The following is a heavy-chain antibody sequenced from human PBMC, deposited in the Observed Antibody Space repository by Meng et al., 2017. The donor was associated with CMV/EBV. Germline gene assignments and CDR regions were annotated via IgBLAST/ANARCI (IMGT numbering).Heavy chain of an antibody. CDR2: ITWNSDSV. D-gene: IGHD4-17*01. J-gene: IGHJ6*02. CDR3: AGVMTTAMRDPYAMDV. V-gene: IGHV3-9*01. Sequence: SLKISCAASGFTFDDYAMHWVRQTPGKGLEWVSGITWNSDSVVYADSMEGRFSISRDNAKNFLYLQMHSLRSEDTAVYYCAGVMTTAMRDPYAMDVWGQGTTVTVSS. CDR1: GFTFDDYA.